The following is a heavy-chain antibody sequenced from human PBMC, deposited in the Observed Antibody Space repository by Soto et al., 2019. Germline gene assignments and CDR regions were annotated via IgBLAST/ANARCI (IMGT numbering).Heavy chain of an antibody. J-gene: IGHJ2*01. CDR2: IFGSGST. Sequence: QVQLQESGPGLVKPSETLSLTCTVSGGSISGGVHSWSWIRQPPGKGLEWIGHIFGSGSTYYNPSLKSRLTISVATSKNQFSLRLSSVTAADTAVYYCAREIMPLTNDWYFDLWGRGTLVTVSS. CDR3: AREIMPLTNDWYFDL. V-gene: IGHV4-30-4*01. D-gene: IGHD2-8*01. CDR1: GGSISGGVHS.